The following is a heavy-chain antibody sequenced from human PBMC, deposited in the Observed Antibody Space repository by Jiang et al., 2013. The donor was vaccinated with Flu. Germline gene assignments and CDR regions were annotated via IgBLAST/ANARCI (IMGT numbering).Heavy chain of an antibody. CDR1: GYIFTGNF. V-gene: IGHV1-2*02. Sequence: SGAEVKRPGASVKVSCKASGYIFTGNFIHWVRQAPGQGLEWMGWINPDNGGTKSAQNFQGRVTVTRDTSINTAFLQLDNLTSHDTAVYYCARRTSERHFDYWGQGTLVTVSS. CDR3: ARRTSERHFDY. CDR2: INPDNGGT. J-gene: IGHJ4*02.